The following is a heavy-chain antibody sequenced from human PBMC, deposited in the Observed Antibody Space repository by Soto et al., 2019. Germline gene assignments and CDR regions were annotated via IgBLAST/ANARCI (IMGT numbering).Heavy chain of an antibody. D-gene: IGHD1-26*01. Sequence: DVQLEESGGAWVRPGGSLRVSCAGSGFIFGDAWLSWVRQAPGKGLEWVGRVKRKSDGETTDYSAPVTGRFTISRDDSKPTLYLQLNSLKIEDSCIDYCVAGSPFESCGRGTLVTVSS. J-gene: IGHJ4*02. V-gene: IGHV3-15*02. CDR1: GFIFGDAW. CDR2: VKRKSDGETT. CDR3: VAGSPFES.